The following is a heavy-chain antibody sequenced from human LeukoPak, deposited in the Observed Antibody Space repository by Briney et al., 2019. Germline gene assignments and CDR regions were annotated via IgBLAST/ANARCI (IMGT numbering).Heavy chain of an antibody. CDR2: ISGSGGST. CDR1: GFTFSSYA. Sequence: GGSLRLSCAASGFTFSSYAMSWVRQAPGKGLEWVSAISGSGGSTYYADSVKGRFTISRDNSKNTLYLQMNSLRAEDTAVYYCAKDPSYDSGGTHDAFDIWGQGQWSPSLQ. CDR3: AKDPSYDSGGTHDAFDI. D-gene: IGHD3-22*01. V-gene: IGHV3-23*01. J-gene: IGHJ3*02.